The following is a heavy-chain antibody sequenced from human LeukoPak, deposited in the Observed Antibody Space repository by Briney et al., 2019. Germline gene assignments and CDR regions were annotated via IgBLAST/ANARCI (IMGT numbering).Heavy chain of an antibody. CDR2: MNPNSGNT. CDR3: ARGPPAGTSLYYYYMDV. D-gene: IGHD2-2*01. Sequence: GASVKVSCKASGHTFTSYDINWVRQATGQGLEWMGWMNPNSGNTGYAQKFQGRVTITRNTSISTAYMELSSLRSEDTAVYYCARGPPAGTSLYYYYMDVWGKGTTVTVSS. CDR1: GHTFTSYD. J-gene: IGHJ6*03. V-gene: IGHV1-8*03.